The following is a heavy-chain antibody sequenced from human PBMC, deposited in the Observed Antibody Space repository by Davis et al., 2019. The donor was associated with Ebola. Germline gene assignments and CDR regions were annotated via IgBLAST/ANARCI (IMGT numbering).Heavy chain of an antibody. Sequence: ASVKVSCKASGYTFSDYQMHWVRQAPGQGLEWMGRINPYSGGTKYAQKFQGRVTMTRDSSISTAYMELSRLRSDDTAVYYCARSFVFTGSGWNFDYWGQGTLVTVSS. CDR3: ARSFVFTGSGWNFDY. J-gene: IGHJ4*02. D-gene: IGHD6-19*01. V-gene: IGHV1-2*02. CDR1: GYTFSDYQ. CDR2: INPYSGGT.